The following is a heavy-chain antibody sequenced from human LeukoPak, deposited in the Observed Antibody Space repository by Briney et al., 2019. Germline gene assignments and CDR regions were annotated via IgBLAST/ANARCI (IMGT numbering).Heavy chain of an antibody. J-gene: IGHJ4*02. V-gene: IGHV4-39*07. CDR2: IYYSGST. CDR1: GGSISSSSYY. Sequence: PSETLSLTCTVSGGSISSSSYYWGWIRQPPGKGLEWIGSIYYSGSTYYNPSLKSRVIISVDTSKNQFSLKLSSVTAADTAVYYCAREEGDCFDYWGQGTLVTVSS. CDR3: AREEGDCFDY.